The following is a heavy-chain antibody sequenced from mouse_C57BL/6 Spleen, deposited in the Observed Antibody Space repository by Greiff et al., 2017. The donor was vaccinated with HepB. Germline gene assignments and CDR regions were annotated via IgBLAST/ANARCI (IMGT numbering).Heavy chain of an antibody. CDR2: ISSGSSTI. Sequence: DVKLVESGGGLVKPGGSLKLSCAASGFTFSDYGMHWVRQAPEKGLEWVAYISSGSSTIYYADTVKGRFTISRDNAKNTLFLQMTSLRSEDTAMYYCARPPYYSNYVGFAYWGQGTLVTVSA. D-gene: IGHD2-5*01. V-gene: IGHV5-17*01. CDR1: GFTFSDYG. J-gene: IGHJ3*01. CDR3: ARPPYYSNYVGFAY.